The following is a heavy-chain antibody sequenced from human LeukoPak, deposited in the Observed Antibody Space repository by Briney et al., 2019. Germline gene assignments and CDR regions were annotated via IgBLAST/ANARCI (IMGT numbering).Heavy chain of an antibody. CDR2: ISYDGSNK. CDR3: AKERSVVVPAAPDFDY. D-gene: IGHD2-2*01. CDR1: GFTFSSYG. Sequence: GGSLRLSCAASGFTFSSYGMQWVRQAPGKGLEWVAVISYDGSNKYYADSVKGRFTISRDNSKNTLYLQMNSLRAEDTAVYYCAKERSVVVPAAPDFDYWGQGTLVTVSS. V-gene: IGHV3-30*18. J-gene: IGHJ4*02.